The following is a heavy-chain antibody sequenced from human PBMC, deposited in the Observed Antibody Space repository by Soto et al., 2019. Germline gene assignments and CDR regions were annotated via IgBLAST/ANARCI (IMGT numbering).Heavy chain of an antibody. V-gene: IGHV3-72*01. CDR2: SRDKANSYTT. CDR3: ARRSGRGGCSDY. J-gene: IGHJ4*02. D-gene: IGHD3-3*01. CDR1: GFTFSDHF. Sequence: EMQLVESGGGLVQPGGSLRVSCAASGFTFSDHFMDWVRQAPGKGLEWVGRSRDKANSYTTEYAASVKGRFTISRDDSKNSVYLQMNNLKTEDTAVYFCARRSGRGGCSDYWGQGTLVTVSS.